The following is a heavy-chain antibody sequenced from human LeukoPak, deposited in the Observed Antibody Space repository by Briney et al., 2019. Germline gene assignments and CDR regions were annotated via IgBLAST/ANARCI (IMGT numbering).Heavy chain of an antibody. D-gene: IGHD5-24*01. CDR1: GYSFTSYW. J-gene: IGHJ4*02. V-gene: IGHV5-51*01. CDR3: ASHDRRDGYNFAV. CDR2: IYPGDSDT. Sequence: GESLKISCKGSGYSFTSYWIGWVRQMPGKGLEWMGIIYPGDSDTRYSPSFQGQVTISADKSISTAYLQWSSLKASDTAMYYRASHDRRDGYNFAVWGQGTLVTVSS.